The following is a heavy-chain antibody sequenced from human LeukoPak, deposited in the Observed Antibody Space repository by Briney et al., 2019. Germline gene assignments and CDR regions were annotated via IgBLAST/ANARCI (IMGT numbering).Heavy chain of an antibody. D-gene: IGHD1-20*01. Sequence: SEALSLTCTVSGGSVSSSSYYWGWIRQPPGKGLEWIGSIYYSGSTSYNPSLKRRLTISLDTSKNQFSLKLSSVTAADTAVYHCARLDGNWNYFDYWGQGTLVTASS. V-gene: IGHV4-39*07. CDR3: ARLDGNWNYFDY. CDR1: GGSVSSSSYY. CDR2: IYYSGST. J-gene: IGHJ4*02.